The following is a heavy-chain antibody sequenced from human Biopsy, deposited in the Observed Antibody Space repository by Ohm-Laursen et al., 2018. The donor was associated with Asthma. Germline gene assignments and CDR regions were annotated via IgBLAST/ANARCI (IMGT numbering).Heavy chain of an antibody. CDR1: GYTFNSAG. J-gene: IGHJ6*02. CDR2: TSVYNGNT. CDR3: ARAVDYSHYYGIDV. V-gene: IGHV1-18*01. D-gene: IGHD3-10*01. Sequence: SVKVSCKPSGYTFNSAGITWVRQAPGQGLEWMGWTSVYNGNTKVAQKLQDRVTMITDTSTSTAYMELRSLRSDDTAAYFCARAVDYSHYYGIDVWGQGTTVTVS.